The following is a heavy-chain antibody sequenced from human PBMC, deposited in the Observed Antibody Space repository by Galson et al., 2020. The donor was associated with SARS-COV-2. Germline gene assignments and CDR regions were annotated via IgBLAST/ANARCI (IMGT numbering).Heavy chain of an antibody. CDR3: ASPRQAGLDY. CDR2: SHYSGRT. CDR1: GGSMSSSSYH. V-gene: IGHV4-39*07. J-gene: IGHJ4*02. Sequence: ASETLSLTCTVSGGSMSSSSYHWTWIRQPPGKGLEWIGSSHYSGRTYYNPSLKSRVTVSVDTSKNQFSLKVSSVTAADTAVYYCASPRQAGLDYWGQGTLVTVSS.